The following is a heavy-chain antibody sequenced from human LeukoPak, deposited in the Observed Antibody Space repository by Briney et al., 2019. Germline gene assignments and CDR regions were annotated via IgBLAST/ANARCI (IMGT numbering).Heavy chain of an antibody. CDR3: ARAIVDIVATILSDAFDI. V-gene: IGHV1-2*02. Sequence: ASVKVSCKASGYTFTDYYMHWVRQAPGQGLEWMGWINPNSGGTNYAQKFRGRVTMTRDRSISTAYMELSRLRSDDTAVYYCARAIVDIVATILSDAFDIWGQGTMVTVSS. CDR1: GYTFTDYY. J-gene: IGHJ3*02. CDR2: INPNSGGT. D-gene: IGHD5-12*01.